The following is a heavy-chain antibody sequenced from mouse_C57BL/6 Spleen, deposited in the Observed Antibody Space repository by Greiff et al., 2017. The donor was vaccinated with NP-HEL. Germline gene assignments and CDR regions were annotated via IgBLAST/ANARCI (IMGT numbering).Heavy chain of an antibody. J-gene: IGHJ2*01. CDR2: INPGSGGT. CDR3: ARSMNLYYFDY. Sequence: VQLQQSGAELVRPGTSVKVSCEASGYAFTNYLIEWVKQRPGQGLEWIGVINPGSGGTNYNEKFKGKATLTADKSSSTAYMQLSSLTSEDSAVYFCARSMNLYYFDYWGQGTTLTVSS. V-gene: IGHV1-54*01. CDR1: GYAFTNYL.